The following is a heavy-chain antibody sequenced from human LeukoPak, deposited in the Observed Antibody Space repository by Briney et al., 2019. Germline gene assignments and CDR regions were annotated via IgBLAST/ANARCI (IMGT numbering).Heavy chain of an antibody. Sequence: GGSLRLSCVASGLTFSSQWMTWVRQAPGKGLEWLANIGGDGRRKFYEDSVEGRFTISRDNAESSLYLQMNSLRAEDTAVYYCARDRGNYYDSSGYETWGQGTLVTVSS. J-gene: IGHJ5*02. CDR3: ARDRGNYYDSSGYET. CDR2: IGGDGRRK. CDR1: GLTFSSQW. D-gene: IGHD3-22*01. V-gene: IGHV3-7*03.